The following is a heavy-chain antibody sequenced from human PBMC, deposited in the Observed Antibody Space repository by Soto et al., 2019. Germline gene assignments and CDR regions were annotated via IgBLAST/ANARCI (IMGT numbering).Heavy chain of an antibody. CDR2: ISYDGSNK. J-gene: IGHJ6*04. Sequence: QVQLVESGGGVVQPGRTLRLSCAASGLTFSSSAMHWVRQPPGNGLEWVALISYDGSNKYYVDSVKGRFTISRDNYKDTLDLKMNSLREGDTAVYYCPHEPKSYFYGMDVWGEGTTVTVSS. V-gene: IGHV3-30*03. CDR3: PHEPKSYFYGMDV. CDR1: GLTFSSSA.